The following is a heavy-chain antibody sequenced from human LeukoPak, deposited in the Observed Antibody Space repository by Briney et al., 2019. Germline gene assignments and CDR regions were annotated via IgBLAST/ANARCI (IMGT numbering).Heavy chain of an antibody. CDR2: IYYRGST. CDR3: AKTVWSRLAAGLDS. V-gene: IGHV4-39*01. D-gene: IGHD2-21*02. J-gene: IGHJ4*02. Sequence: PSETLSLTCSVSGGSISGSSYYWGWIRQPPGKALEWIGNIYYRGSTYYNPSLKSRVIMSIDTSKNRFSLKVNSVTATDTAVYYCAKTVWSRLAAGLDSWGQGTLVTVSS. CDR1: GGSISGSSYY.